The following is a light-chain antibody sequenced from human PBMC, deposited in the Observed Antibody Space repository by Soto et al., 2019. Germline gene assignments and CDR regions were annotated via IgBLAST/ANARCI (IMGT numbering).Light chain of an antibody. CDR2: DAS. V-gene: IGKV3-11*01. Sequence: EIVLTQSPATLSLSPGERATLSCRASQSVSSYSAWYQQKPGQAPRLLIYDASNRATGIPARFSGSGSGTDFTLTISSLEPEDFAVYYCQQRSNWLTLGAGTKVDIK. J-gene: IGKJ4*01. CDR3: QQRSNWLT. CDR1: QSVSSY.